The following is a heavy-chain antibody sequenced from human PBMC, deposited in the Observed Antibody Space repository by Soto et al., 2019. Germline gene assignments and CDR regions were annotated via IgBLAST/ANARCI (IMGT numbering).Heavy chain of an antibody. CDR3: AKDRITMVRGGVGY. V-gene: IGHV3-30*18. Sequence: QVQLVESGGGVVQPGRSLRLSCAASGFTFSSYGMHWVRQAPGKGLEWVAVISYDGSNKYYADSVEGRFTISRDNSKNTLYLQMNSLRAEDTAVYYCAKDRITMVRGGVGYWGQGTLVTVSS. CDR2: ISYDGSNK. J-gene: IGHJ4*02. CDR1: GFTFSSYG. D-gene: IGHD3-10*01.